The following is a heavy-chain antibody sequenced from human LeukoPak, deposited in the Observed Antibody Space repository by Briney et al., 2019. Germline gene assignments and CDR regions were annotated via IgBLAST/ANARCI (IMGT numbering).Heavy chain of an antibody. CDR2: IGVSSSSI. D-gene: IGHD1-14*01. CDR1: GFTFNIYS. V-gene: IGHV3-48*01. CDR3: ARDRSRNFDF. Sequence: QPGGSLRLSCAASGFTFNIYSMNWVRQAPGKGLEWVSYIGVSSSSIFYADSVKGRFTISRDNAKNSVYLQVHSLRAEDTAVYYCARDRSRNFDFWGQGTLVTVSS. J-gene: IGHJ4*02.